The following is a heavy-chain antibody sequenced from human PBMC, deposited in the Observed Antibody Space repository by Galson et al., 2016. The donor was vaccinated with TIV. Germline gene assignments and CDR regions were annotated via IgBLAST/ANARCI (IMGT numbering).Heavy chain of an antibody. CDR1: GYSIKSGYF. CDR3: IREGSTVTMHHYFGLDV. V-gene: IGHV4-38-2*02. CDR2: IYESGTT. Sequence: LSLTCAVSGYSIKSGYFWGWIRQPPGKGLQWIGSIYESGTTYSNPSLKSRLTMSVDTSKNQFSLKSSSVTAADTAVYYCIREGSTVTMHHYFGLDVWGQGATVIVSS. J-gene: IGHJ6*02. D-gene: IGHD4-17*01.